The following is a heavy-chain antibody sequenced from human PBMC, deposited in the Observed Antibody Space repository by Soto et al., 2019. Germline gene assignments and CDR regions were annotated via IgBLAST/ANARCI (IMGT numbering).Heavy chain of an antibody. Sequence: GESLKISCKGSGYSFTSYWIGWVRQMPGKGLEWMGIIYPGDSDTRYSPSFQGQVTISADKSISTAYLQWSSLKASDTAMYYCARLGEWSDYYYGMDVWGQGTTVTVSS. CDR1: GYSFTSYW. J-gene: IGHJ6*02. CDR2: IYPGDSDT. V-gene: IGHV5-51*01. CDR3: ARLGEWSDYYYGMDV. D-gene: IGHD3-3*01.